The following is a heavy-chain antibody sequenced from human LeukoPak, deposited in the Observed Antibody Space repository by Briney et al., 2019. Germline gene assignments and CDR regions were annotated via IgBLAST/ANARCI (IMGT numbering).Heavy chain of an antibody. V-gene: IGHV3-53*01. CDR2: IYSGGST. CDR3: ARDLDYPDALDI. Sequence: PGGSLRLSCVASEFRFGRDWISWVRQAPGKWLEWVSVIYSGGSTYYADSVKGRFTISRDNSKNTLYLQMNSLRAEDTAVYYCARDLDYPDALDIWGQGTMVTVSS. D-gene: IGHD4/OR15-4a*01. CDR1: EFRFGRDW. J-gene: IGHJ3*02.